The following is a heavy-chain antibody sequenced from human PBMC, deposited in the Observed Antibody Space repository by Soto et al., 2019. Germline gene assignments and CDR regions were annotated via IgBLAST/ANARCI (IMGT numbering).Heavy chain of an antibody. CDR1: GGSFSGYY. D-gene: IGHD6-19*01. V-gene: IGHV4-34*01. J-gene: IGHJ4*02. CDR2: INHSGST. Sequence: PSETLSLTCAVYGGSFSGYYWSWIRQPPGKGLEWIGEINHSGSTNYNPSLKSRVTISVDTSKNQFSLKLSSVTAADTAVYYCARGPVAGRDYWGQGTLVTVSS. CDR3: ARGPVAGRDY.